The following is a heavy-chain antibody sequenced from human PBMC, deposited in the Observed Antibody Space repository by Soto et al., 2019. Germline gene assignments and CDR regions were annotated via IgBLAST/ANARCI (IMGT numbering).Heavy chain of an antibody. V-gene: IGHV3-7*01. CDR1: GFTFSSYW. CDR3: ARDLSIAARLSYFDY. Sequence: GGSLRLSCAASGFTFSSYWMSWVRQAPGKGLEWVANIKQDGSEKYYVDSVKGRFTISRGNAKNSLYLQMNSLRAEDTAVYYCARDLSIAARLSYFDYWGQGTLVT. CDR2: IKQDGSEK. D-gene: IGHD6-6*01. J-gene: IGHJ4*02.